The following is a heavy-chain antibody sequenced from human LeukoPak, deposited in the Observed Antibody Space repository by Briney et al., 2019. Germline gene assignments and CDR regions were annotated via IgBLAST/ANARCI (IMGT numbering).Heavy chain of an antibody. CDR3: ARGKVATIAFDY. CDR1: GFTFSNYV. V-gene: IGHV3-30-3*01. J-gene: IGHJ4*02. CDR2: ISYDGSNK. Sequence: GRSLRLSCAASGFTFSNYVIHWVRQAPGKGLEWVAVISYDGSNKYYADSVKGRFTISRDNSKNTLYLQMNSLRAEDTAVYYCARGKVATIAFDYWGQGTLVTVSS. D-gene: IGHD5-12*01.